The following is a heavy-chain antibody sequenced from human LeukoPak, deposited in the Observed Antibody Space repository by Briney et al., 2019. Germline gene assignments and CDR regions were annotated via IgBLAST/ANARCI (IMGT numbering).Heavy chain of an antibody. Sequence: ASVTVSCTASGYTFTSYGISWVRQAPGQGLEWMGWISAYNGNTNYAQNLQGRVTMTTDTSTSTAYMELRSLRSDDTAVYYCARNYYDSSGYYSRYIDYWGEGTLVTVSS. D-gene: IGHD3-22*01. CDR1: GYTFTSYG. V-gene: IGHV1-18*01. CDR3: ARNYYDSSGYYSRYIDY. CDR2: ISAYNGNT. J-gene: IGHJ4*02.